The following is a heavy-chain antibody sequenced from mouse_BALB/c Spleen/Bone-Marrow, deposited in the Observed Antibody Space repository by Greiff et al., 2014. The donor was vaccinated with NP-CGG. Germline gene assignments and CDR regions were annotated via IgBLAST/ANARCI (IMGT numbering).Heavy chain of an antibody. V-gene: IGHV14-3*02. CDR2: IDPANGNT. Sequence: VQLKESGAELVKPGASVKLSCTASGFNIKDTYMHWVKQRPELGLEWIGRIDPANGNTKYDPKFQGKATITADTSSNTAYLQLSSLTSEDTAVYYCARWLRRYYAMDYWGQGTSVTVSS. D-gene: IGHD2-2*01. J-gene: IGHJ4*01. CDR3: ARWLRRYYAMDY. CDR1: GFNIKDTY.